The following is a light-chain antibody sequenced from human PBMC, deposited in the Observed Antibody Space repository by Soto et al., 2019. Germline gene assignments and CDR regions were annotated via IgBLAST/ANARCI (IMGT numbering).Light chain of an antibody. CDR1: QDVGRF. J-gene: IGKJ5*01. Sequence: DLQLTQSPASLSASVGDRVTITCQASQDVGRFLNWYQQKPGQAPKLLIYDASNLETGVPSRFSGRGSGTDFSFTISSLQPEDIATYYCQQYDNVPPITFGQGTRLEIK. V-gene: IGKV1-33*01. CDR2: DAS. CDR3: QQYDNVPPIT.